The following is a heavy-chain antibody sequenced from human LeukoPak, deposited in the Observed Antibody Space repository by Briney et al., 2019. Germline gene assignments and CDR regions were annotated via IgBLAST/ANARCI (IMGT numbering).Heavy chain of an antibody. V-gene: IGHV4-4*07. Sequence: PSKTLSLTCTVSGGSISSYYWSWIRQPAGKGLEWIGRIYTSGSTNYNPSLKSRVTMSLDTSKSQFSLKLSSVTAADTAVYYCARWAMGLSYYFDYWGQGTLVTVSS. J-gene: IGHJ4*02. CDR3: ARWAMGLSYYFDY. CDR2: IYTSGST. CDR1: GGSISSYY. D-gene: IGHD3-16*02.